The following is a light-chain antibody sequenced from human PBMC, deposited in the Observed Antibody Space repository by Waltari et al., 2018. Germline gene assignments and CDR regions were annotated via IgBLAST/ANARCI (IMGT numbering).Light chain of an antibody. CDR3: QIWDTTTMV. CDR2: QDT. V-gene: IGLV3-1*01. Sequence: ELTQPPFVSVSPGQTVTLNCFGGTVGEKYVSWYQQIPGQSPVLVMYQDTKRPSGIPERFSGSNSGNTATLTISGTRALDEADYYCQIWDTTTMVFGGGTKLTVL. CDR1: TVGEKY. J-gene: IGLJ2*01.